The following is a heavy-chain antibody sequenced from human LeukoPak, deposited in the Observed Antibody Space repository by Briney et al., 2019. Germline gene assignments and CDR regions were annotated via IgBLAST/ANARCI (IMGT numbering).Heavy chain of an antibody. Sequence: KTSETLSLTCTVSGGSISSYYWSWIRQPPGKGLEWIGYIYYSGSTNYNPSLKSRVTISVDTSKNQFSLKLSSVTAADTAVYYCARHLAAYYYGSGSPYYGMDVWGQGTTVTVFS. J-gene: IGHJ6*02. CDR3: ARHLAAYYYGSGSPYYGMDV. D-gene: IGHD3-10*01. CDR2: IYYSGST. V-gene: IGHV4-59*08. CDR1: GGSISSYY.